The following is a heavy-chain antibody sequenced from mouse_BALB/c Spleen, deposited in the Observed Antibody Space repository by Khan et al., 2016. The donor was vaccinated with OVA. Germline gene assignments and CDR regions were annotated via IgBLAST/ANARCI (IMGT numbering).Heavy chain of an antibody. CDR2: INPSTGYT. D-gene: IGHD2-1*01. Sequence: QVQLQQSGAELAKPGASVKMSCKASGYTFTTYWMHWVKQRPGQGLDWIGYINPSTGYTEYNQKFKDKATLTADKSSSTAYMQLNSLTSEDSAVNYCARRGVYGIIAYWGQGTLVTVSA. V-gene: IGHV1-7*01. CDR3: ARRGVYGIIAY. CDR1: GYTFTTYW. J-gene: IGHJ3*01.